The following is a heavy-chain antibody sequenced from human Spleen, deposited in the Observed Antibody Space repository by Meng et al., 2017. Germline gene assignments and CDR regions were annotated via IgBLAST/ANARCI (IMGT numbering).Heavy chain of an antibody. CDR3: ARGDTSGWYSY. CDR2: IYYSGRT. D-gene: IGHD6-19*01. Sequence: GSLRLSCTVSGGSVSSGSYYWSWIRQPPGKGLEWIGYIYYSGRTNYNPSLKSRVTISVDTSKNQFSLKLGSVTAADTAVYYCARGDTSGWYSYWGQGTLVTVSS. J-gene: IGHJ4*02. V-gene: IGHV4-61*01. CDR1: GGSVSSGSYY.